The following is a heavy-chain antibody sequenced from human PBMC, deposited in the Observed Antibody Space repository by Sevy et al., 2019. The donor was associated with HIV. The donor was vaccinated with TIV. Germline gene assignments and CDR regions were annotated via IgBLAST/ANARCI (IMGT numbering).Heavy chain of an antibody. Sequence: GGSLRLSCAASGFTFSSYAMSWVRQAPGKGLEWVSAISGSGGSTYYADSVKGRFTISIDNSKNTLYLQMNSLRAEDTAVYYCAKADYYYYYMDVWGKGTTVTVSS. CDR2: ISGSGGST. V-gene: IGHV3-23*01. CDR3: AKADYYYYYMDV. CDR1: GFTFSSYA. J-gene: IGHJ6*03.